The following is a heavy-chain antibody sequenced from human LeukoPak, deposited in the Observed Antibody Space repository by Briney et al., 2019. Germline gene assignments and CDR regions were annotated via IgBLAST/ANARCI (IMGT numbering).Heavy chain of an antibody. CDR2: ISATGGST. V-gene: IGHV3-23*01. J-gene: IGHJ4*02. CDR3: AKGGYSSGWRNYFDY. D-gene: IGHD6-19*01. CDR1: GFTFSSYG. Sequence: QPGGSLGLSCAASGFTFSSYGITWVRQAPGKGLEWVSTISATGGSTYCADSVKGRFTISRDNSKDTLYLQMNSLRAEDTAVYYCAKGGYSSGWRNYFDYWGQGTLVTVSS.